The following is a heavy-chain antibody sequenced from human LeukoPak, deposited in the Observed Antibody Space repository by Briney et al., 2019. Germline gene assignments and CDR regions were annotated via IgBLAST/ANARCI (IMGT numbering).Heavy chain of an antibody. Sequence: SETLSLTCTVSGGSISSSSYYWGWIRQPPGKGLEWIGSIYYSGSTYYNPSLKSRVTISVDTSKNQFSLKLSSVTAADTAVYYCARRRVRPARIAAFDIWGQGTMVTVSS. CDR3: ARRRVRPARIAAFDI. V-gene: IGHV4-39*01. D-gene: IGHD6-6*01. J-gene: IGHJ3*02. CDR1: GGSISSSSYY. CDR2: IYYSGST.